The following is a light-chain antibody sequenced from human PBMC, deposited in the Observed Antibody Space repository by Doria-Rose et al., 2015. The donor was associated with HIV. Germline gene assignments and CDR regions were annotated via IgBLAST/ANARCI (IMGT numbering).Light chain of an antibody. Sequence: EIVLTQSPATLSLSPGERATLSCRASQSVSSNLAWYQQKPGQAPRLLIYDASNRATGIPARFSGSGSGTDFTLTISSLEPEDFAVYFCQQRSNWSPIFTFGPGTKVDI. CDR2: DAS. CDR3: QQRSNWSPIFT. CDR1: QSVSSN. J-gene: IGKJ3*01. V-gene: IGKV3-11*01.